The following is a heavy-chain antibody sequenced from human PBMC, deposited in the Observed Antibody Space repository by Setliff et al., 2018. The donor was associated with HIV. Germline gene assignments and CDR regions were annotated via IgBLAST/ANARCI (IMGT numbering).Heavy chain of an antibody. J-gene: IGHJ6*03. D-gene: IGHD5-12*01. CDR3: ARHRDPPGTKWIYYYYYMDL. CDR2: IYSSGSP. V-gene: IGHV4-39*01. CDR1: GGSIRSSSYY. Sequence: PSETLSLTCTVSGGSIRSSSYYWAWLRQPPGKGLGWIGSIYSSGSPSYNPSLSSRLTISVDTSKNHVSLRLSSVTAADTGVYYCARHRDPPGTKWIYYYYYMDLWGEGTTVTVSS.